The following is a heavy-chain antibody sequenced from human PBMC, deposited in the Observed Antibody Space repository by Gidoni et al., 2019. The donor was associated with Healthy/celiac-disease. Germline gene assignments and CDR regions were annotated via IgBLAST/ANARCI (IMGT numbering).Heavy chain of an antibody. D-gene: IGHD2-2*01. J-gene: IGHJ4*02. CDR2: IKHSGST. Sequence: QVQLQQWGAGLLKPSETLSLTCAVYGGSFSVYYWSWSRQPPGKGMEWIGEIKHSGSTNYNPSLKSRVTISVDTSKNQFSLKLSSVTAADTAVYYCARGRLVPAARFDYWGQGTLVTVSS. CDR1: GGSFSVYY. CDR3: ARGRLVPAARFDY. V-gene: IGHV4-34*01.